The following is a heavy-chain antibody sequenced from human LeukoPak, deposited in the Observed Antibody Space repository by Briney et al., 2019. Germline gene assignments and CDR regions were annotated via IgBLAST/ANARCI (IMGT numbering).Heavy chain of an antibody. CDR1: GFPFITYG. Sequence: GGSLTLSCTASGFPFITYGMSWLRQAPGRALEWVANIKQDGSEKYYVDSVKGRFTVSRDNAINSLYLQMNSLRAEDTAVYYCASDSPFDYWGQGTLVTVSS. CDR2: IKQDGSEK. J-gene: IGHJ4*02. V-gene: IGHV3-7*01. CDR3: ASDSPFDY.